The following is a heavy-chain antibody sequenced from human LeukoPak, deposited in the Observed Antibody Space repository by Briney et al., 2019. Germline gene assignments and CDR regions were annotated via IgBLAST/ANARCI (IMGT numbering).Heavy chain of an antibody. V-gene: IGHV3-7*04. D-gene: IGHD3-3*01. CDR3: ARDFD. Sequence: AGGSLRLSCAASGFTFSSHWMTWVRQAPGKGLEWVANIYQDGSDKYYVDSVKGRFTISRDNAKNSLYLQMNSLRAEDTAVYYCARDFDWGQGTLVTVSS. CDR2: IYQDGSDK. J-gene: IGHJ4*02. CDR1: GFTFSSHW.